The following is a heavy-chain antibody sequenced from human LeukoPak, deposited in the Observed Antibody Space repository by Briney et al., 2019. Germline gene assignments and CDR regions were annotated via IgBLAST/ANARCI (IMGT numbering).Heavy chain of an antibody. CDR1: GFTFSSYA. CDR3: AKGPFGSGWYSHFDY. CDR2: ISGSGGST. Sequence: PGGSLRLSCAASGFTFSSYAMSWVRQAPGKGLEWVSAISGSGGSTYYADSVKGGFTISRDNSKNTLYLQMNSLRAEDTAVYYCAKGPFGSGWYSHFDYWGQGTLVTVSS. D-gene: IGHD6-19*01. V-gene: IGHV3-23*01. J-gene: IGHJ4*02.